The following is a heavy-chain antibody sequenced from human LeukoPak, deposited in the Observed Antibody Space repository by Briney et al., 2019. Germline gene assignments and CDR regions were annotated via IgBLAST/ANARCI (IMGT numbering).Heavy chain of an antibody. D-gene: IGHD1-26*01. V-gene: IGHV4-59*01. Sequence: PSETLSLTCTVSGGSISGYYWSWIRQPPGKGLEWIGYIYYSGSTNYNPSLKSRVTLSVDTSKNQFSLKLSSVTAADTAVYCCARGEWELLSVDYWGQGTLVTVSS. CDR3: ARGEWELLSVDY. CDR1: GGSISGYY. J-gene: IGHJ4*02. CDR2: IYYSGST.